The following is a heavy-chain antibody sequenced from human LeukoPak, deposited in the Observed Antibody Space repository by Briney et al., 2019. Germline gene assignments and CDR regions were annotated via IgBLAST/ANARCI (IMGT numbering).Heavy chain of an antibody. V-gene: IGHV3-48*04. J-gene: IGHJ4*02. CDR1: GFTFSSYS. Sequence: PGGSLRLSCAASGFTFSSYSMNWVRQAPGKGLEWVSYISSRSITIYYADSVKGRFTISRDNAKNSLYLQMNSLRAEDTAVYYCARDSDPRDSRSSPLDYWGQGTLVTVSS. CDR2: ISSRSITI. CDR3: ARDSDPRDSRSSPLDY. D-gene: IGHD4-4*01.